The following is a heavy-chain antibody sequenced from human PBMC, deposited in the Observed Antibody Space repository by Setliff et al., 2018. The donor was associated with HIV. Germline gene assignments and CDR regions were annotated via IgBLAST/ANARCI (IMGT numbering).Heavy chain of an antibody. J-gene: IGHJ4*02. CDR2: IYPGDSVT. Sequence: PGASLKLSCRASGYAFDNYWIGWVRQMPGKGLEWMGVIYPGDSVTRYGPSFQGQVTISADGSISTAYLQWSSLRASDTAVYYCAKRRRAPGTADLEAFWGQGTLVTVSS. D-gene: IGHD2-21*02. CDR3: AKRRRAPGTADLEAF. V-gene: IGHV5-51*01. CDR1: GYAFDNYW.